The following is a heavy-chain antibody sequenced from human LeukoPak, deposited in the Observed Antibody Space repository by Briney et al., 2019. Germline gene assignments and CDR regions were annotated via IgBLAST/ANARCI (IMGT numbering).Heavy chain of an antibody. CDR2: IVVGSGNT. D-gene: IGHD3-22*01. V-gene: IGHV1-58*02. CDR3: AAARYDSSGEPFDY. CDR1: GFTFTRSA. J-gene: IGHJ4*02. Sequence: GTSVKVSCKASGFTFTRSAMQWVRQARGQRLEWIGWIVVGSGNTNYAQKFQQRVTITRDMSTSTAYMELSSQRSEDTAVYYCAAARYDSSGEPFDYWGQGTLVTVSS.